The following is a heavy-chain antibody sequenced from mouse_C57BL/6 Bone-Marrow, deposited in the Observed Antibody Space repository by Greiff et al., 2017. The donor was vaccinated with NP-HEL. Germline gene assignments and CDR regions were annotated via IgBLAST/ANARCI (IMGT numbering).Heavy chain of an antibody. D-gene: IGHD3-2*02. CDR1: GFNIKDDY. V-gene: IGHV14-4*01. Sequence: EVQLKESGAELVRPGASVKLSCTASGFNIKDDYMHWVKQRPEQGLEWIGWIDPENGDTEYASKFQGKATITADTSSNTAYLQLSSLTSEDTAVYYCTTGTAQATVYFDYWGQGTTLTVSS. J-gene: IGHJ2*01. CDR2: IDPENGDT. CDR3: TTGTAQATVYFDY.